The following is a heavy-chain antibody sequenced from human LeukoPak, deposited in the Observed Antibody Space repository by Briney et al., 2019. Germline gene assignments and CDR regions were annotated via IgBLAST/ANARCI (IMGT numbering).Heavy chain of an antibody. Sequence: KPGGSLRLSCAASGFTFSDYYMGWIRQAPGKGLEWVSYISSSGSTIYYADSVKGRFTISRDNAKNSLYLQMSSLRAEDTAVYYCARDYYYDSSGYWLYWGQGTLVTVSS. CDR2: ISSSGSTI. CDR3: ARDYYYDSSGYWLY. J-gene: IGHJ4*02. V-gene: IGHV3-11*01. CDR1: GFTFSDYY. D-gene: IGHD3-22*01.